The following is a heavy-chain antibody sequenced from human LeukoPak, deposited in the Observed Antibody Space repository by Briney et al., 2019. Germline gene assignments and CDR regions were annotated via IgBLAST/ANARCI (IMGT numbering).Heavy chain of an antibody. CDR1: GGSISSGGHY. CDR3: ARDQTYSGSGIYTYFDY. CDR2: ISSTGST. J-gene: IGHJ4*02. V-gene: IGHV4-61*02. Sequence: SETLSLTCTVPGGSISSGGHYWSWIRQPAGKGLEYLGRISSTGSTNYNPSLRSRVTISADTSKNHFSLKLTSVTAADTAVYYCARDQTYSGSGIYTYFDYWGQGILVTVSS. D-gene: IGHD3-10*01.